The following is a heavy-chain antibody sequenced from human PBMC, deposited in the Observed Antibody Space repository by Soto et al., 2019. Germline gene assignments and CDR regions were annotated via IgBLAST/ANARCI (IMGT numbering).Heavy chain of an antibody. V-gene: IGHV4-31*03. J-gene: IGHJ6*02. D-gene: IGHD3-10*01. CDR3: ARGLSTYYYGSGSFYGMDV. CDR2: IYYSGST. Sequence: SETLSLTCTVSGGSISSGGYYWSWIRQHPGKGLEWIGYIYYSGSTYYNPSLKSRVTISVDTSKNQFSLKLSSVPAADTAVYYCARGLSTYYYGSGSFYGMDVWGQGTTVTVSS. CDR1: GGSISSGGYY.